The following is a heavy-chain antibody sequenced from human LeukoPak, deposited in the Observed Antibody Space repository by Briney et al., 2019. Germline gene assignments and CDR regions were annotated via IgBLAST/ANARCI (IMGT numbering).Heavy chain of an antibody. V-gene: IGHV4-34*01. CDR2: INQIGNT. J-gene: IGHJ4*02. CDR3: ARIRRPLRGYFDH. Sequence: GSLRLSSAASGFTFSSYGMYWVRQAPGKGLEWIGEINQIGNTNYIPSLKSRLTISIDTSNNQFSLNLTSVTAADTGVYYCARIRRPLRGYFDHWGQGTLVT. D-gene: IGHD3-16*01. CDR1: GFTFSSYG.